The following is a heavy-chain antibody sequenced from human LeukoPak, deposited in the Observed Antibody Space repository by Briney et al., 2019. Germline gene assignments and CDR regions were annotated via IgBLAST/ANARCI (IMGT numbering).Heavy chain of an antibody. CDR1: GYTFTGYY. Sequence: ASVTVSCTASGYTFTGYYMHWVRQAPGQGLEWMGWINPNSGGTNYAQKFQGRVTMTRDTSISTAYMELSRLRSDDTAVYYCARVVLSYSSGWYGDWGYWGQGTLVTVSS. J-gene: IGHJ4*02. CDR3: ARVVLSYSSGWYGDWGY. D-gene: IGHD6-19*01. CDR2: INPNSGGT. V-gene: IGHV1-2*02.